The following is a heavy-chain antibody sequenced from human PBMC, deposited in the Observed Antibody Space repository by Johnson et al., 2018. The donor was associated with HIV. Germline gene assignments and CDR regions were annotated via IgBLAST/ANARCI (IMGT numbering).Heavy chain of an antibody. D-gene: IGHD2-15*01. Sequence: MLLVESGGGVVQPGRSLRLSCAASGFTVSSNYMSWVRPAPGKGLEWVSVIYSGGSTYYADSVKGRFTISRDNSKNTLYLQMNSLRAEDTAVYYCVTLVVAPPFDIWGQGTMVTVSS. V-gene: IGHV3-66*01. CDR2: IYSGGST. J-gene: IGHJ3*02. CDR1: GFTVSSNY. CDR3: VTLVVAPPFDI.